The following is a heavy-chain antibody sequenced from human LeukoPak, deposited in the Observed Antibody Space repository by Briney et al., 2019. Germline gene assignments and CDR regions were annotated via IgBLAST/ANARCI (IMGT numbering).Heavy chain of an antibody. Sequence: SETLSLTCSVSGGFNTHYYWSWLRQPPGKGLEWIGYFYHSGSTNYNPSLKSRVTKSIDMSKNQISLKLSSVTAADTAVYYCARHFMITFGGVPGSHYYGMDVWGQGTTVTVSS. J-gene: IGHJ6*02. CDR2: FYHSGST. D-gene: IGHD3-16*01. V-gene: IGHV4-59*08. CDR1: GGFNTHYY. CDR3: ARHFMITFGGVPGSHYYGMDV.